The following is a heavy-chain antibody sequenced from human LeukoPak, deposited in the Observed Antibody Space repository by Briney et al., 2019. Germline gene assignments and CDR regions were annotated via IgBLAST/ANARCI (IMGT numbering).Heavy chain of an antibody. CDR3: ARGVGSSWYGD. D-gene: IGHD6-13*01. J-gene: IGHJ4*02. Sequence: PSETLSLTCTASGGTISGYHWSWIRQAPGKGLEWIGYIYYSGSSYYNPSLKSRLTISVDTSKNQFSLKLSSVTAADTAVYYCARGVGSSWYGDWGQGTLVTVSS. CDR2: IYYSGSS. V-gene: IGHV4-59*08. CDR1: GGTISGYH.